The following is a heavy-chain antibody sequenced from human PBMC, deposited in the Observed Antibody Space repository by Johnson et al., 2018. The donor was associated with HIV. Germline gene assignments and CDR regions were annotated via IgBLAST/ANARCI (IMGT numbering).Heavy chain of an antibody. CDR3: ARDRLWFGESDAFDI. CDR2: LRYDGSNK. D-gene: IGHD3-10*01. V-gene: IGHV3-30*02. Sequence: QVQLVESGGGVVQPGGSLRLSCAASGFTFSSYGMHWVRQAPGKGLEWVAFLRYDGSNKYYADSVKGRFPISRDNAKNSLYLQMNSLRAEDTAVYYCARDRLWFGESDAFDIWGQGTMVTVSS. CDR1: GFTFSSYG. J-gene: IGHJ3*02.